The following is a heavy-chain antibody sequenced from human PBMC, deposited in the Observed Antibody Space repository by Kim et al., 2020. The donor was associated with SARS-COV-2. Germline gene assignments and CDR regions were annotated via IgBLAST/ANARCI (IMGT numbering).Heavy chain of an antibody. CDR3: ASPYVLWGYRDA. V-gene: IGHV4-39*01. Sequence: SETLSLTCTVSGASISSSYYYWGWLRQPPGKGLESIGTVYYSGSTYYNPSPKSRVTMSISTSQNQFSLKLTSVTAAATAMYSCASPYVLWGYRDA. CDR1: GASISSSYYY. J-gene: IGHJ3*01. D-gene: IGHD3-16*02. CDR2: VYYSGST.